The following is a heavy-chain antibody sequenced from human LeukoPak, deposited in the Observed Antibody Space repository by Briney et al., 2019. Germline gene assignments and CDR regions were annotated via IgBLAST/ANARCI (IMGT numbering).Heavy chain of an antibody. CDR3: ARSGGTGGV. J-gene: IGHJ4*02. CDR1: GFTFSDSY. CDR2: ISGSGHDI. D-gene: IGHD3-3*01. V-gene: IGHV3-11*04. Sequence: GGSLRLSCAASGFTFSDSYMTWVRQAPGKGVEWVAYISGSGHDINYSDSVKGRFTISRDNAKNSLYLQMSSLRVEDTAVYYCARSGGTGGVWGQGTLVTVSS.